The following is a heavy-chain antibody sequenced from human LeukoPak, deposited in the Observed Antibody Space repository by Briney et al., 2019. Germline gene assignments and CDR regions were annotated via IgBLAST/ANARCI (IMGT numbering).Heavy chain of an antibody. Sequence: GGSLRLSCAASGFTFSSYSMNWVRQAPGKGLEWVSSISSSSSYIYYADSVKGRFTISRDNAKNSLYLQMNSLRAEDTAVYYCAKSWRWLEYYFDYWGQGTLVTVSS. J-gene: IGHJ4*02. CDR3: AKSWRWLEYYFDY. CDR1: GFTFSSYS. D-gene: IGHD6-19*01. CDR2: ISSSSSYI. V-gene: IGHV3-21*04.